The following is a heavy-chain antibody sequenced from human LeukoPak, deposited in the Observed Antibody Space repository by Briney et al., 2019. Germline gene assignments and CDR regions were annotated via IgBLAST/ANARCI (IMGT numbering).Heavy chain of an antibody. CDR1: GFTFSNYW. CDR2: IKHDGSEK. J-gene: IGHJ4*02. D-gene: IGHD3-16*01. Sequence: PGGSLRLSCAASGFTFSNYWMSWVRQAPGKGLEWVANIKHDGSEKYYVDSVKGRFTISRDNAKNSLSLQTNSLRAEDTAVYYCAAGIRSGGYWGQGTLVTVSS. CDR3: AAGIRSGGY. V-gene: IGHV3-7*02.